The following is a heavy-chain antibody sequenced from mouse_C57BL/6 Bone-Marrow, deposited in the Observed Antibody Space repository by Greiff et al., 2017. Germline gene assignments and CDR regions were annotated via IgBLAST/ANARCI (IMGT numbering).Heavy chain of an antibody. CDR2: IHPNSGST. J-gene: IGHJ1*03. D-gene: IGHD1-1*01. CDR1: GYTFTSYW. CDR3: ARRGYGSSYWYFDV. V-gene: IGHV1-64*01. Sequence: VKLKQPGAELVKPGASVKLSCKASGYTFTSYWMHWVKQRPGQGLEWIGMIHPNSGSTNYNEKFKSKATLTVDKSSSTAYMQLSSLTSEDSAVYYCARRGYGSSYWYFDVWGTGTTVTVSS.